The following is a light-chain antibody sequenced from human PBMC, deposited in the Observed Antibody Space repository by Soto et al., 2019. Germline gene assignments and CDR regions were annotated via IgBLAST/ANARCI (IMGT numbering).Light chain of an antibody. Sequence: DIQMTQSPSSVSASVGDRVTITCRASQNVNGWLVWYHQRPGEAPKLLIYATSALHSGVPSRFTGSGSGTDFTLTISSLQPEDIATYYCQQASEFPLTFGPGTKLDI. J-gene: IGKJ3*01. CDR3: QQASEFPLT. CDR1: QNVNGW. CDR2: ATS. V-gene: IGKV1-12*01.